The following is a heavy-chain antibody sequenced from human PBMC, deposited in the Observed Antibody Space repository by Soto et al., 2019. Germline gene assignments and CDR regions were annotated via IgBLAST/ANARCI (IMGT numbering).Heavy chain of an antibody. Sequence: SETLSLTCAVYGGSFSGYYWSWIRQPPGKGLEWIGEINHSGSTNYNPSLKSRVTISVDTSKNQFSLKLSSVTAADTAVYYCARGRVAVYYYYYYMDVWGKGTTVTV. CDR3: ARGRVAVYYYYYYMDV. D-gene: IGHD6-19*01. CDR1: GGSFSGYY. CDR2: INHSGST. J-gene: IGHJ6*03. V-gene: IGHV4-34*01.